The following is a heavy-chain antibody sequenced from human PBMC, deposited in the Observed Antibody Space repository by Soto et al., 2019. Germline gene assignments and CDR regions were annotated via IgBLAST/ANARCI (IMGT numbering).Heavy chain of an antibody. CDR2: ISSTADGT. J-gene: IGHJ4*02. CDR3: AQAISRERQIDY. CDR1: GFTFSSYA. Sequence: EVQLLESGGGLVQPGGSLRLSCAASGFTFSSYAMGWVRQAPGKGLEWVSTISSTADGTDYADSVKGRFTISRDNSKNTLYLQMNSLRAEDTAVYYRAQAISRERQIDYWGQGTLVTVSS. D-gene: IGHD1-26*01. V-gene: IGHV3-23*01.